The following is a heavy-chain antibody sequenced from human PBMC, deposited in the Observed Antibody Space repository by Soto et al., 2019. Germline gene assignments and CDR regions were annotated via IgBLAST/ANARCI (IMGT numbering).Heavy chain of an antibody. CDR2: ISYGGTT. Sequence: SETLSLTCAVSGGSISSGGYCWNWIRQHPGEGLEWIGCISYGGTTSYNPSLKSRVTISVDTSKNQFSLMLSSVTAADTAVYYRPRGLLVWGQGTLVTVSS. D-gene: IGHD2-15*01. CDR1: GGSISSGGYC. J-gene: IGHJ4*02. CDR3: PRGLLV. V-gene: IGHV4-31*11.